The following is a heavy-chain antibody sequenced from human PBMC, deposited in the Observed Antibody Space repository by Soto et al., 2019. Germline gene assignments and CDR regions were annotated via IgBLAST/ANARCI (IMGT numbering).Heavy chain of an antibody. CDR2: IKSNTAGGTT. CDR1: GVTLTDVR. V-gene: IGHV3-15*07. CDR3: SHVYYNYFNS. J-gene: IGHJ4*02. D-gene: IGHD3-3*01. Sequence: PGGSLRLSCAVSGVTLTDVRMNWVRQAPGKGPEWVGRIKSNTAGGTTDFAAPVKGRFTISRDDSQNTLYLQMDSLKTEDTAVYFCSHVYYNYFNSGGRETLVTVS.